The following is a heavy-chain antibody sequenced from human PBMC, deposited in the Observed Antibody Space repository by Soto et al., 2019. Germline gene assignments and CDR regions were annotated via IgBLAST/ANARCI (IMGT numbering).Heavy chain of an antibody. Sequence: LRLSCAASGFTFDDYAMHWVRQAPGKGLEWVSGISWNSGSIGYADSVKGRFTISRDNAKNSLYLQMNSLRAEDTALYYCAKEASDSSSWYYYYYGMDVWGQGTTVTVSS. CDR2: ISWNSGSI. D-gene: IGHD6-13*01. J-gene: IGHJ6*02. CDR1: GFTFDDYA. CDR3: AKEASDSSSWYYYYYGMDV. V-gene: IGHV3-9*01.